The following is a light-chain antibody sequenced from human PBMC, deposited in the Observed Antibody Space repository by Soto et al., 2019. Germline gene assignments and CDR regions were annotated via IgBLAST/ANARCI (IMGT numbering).Light chain of an antibody. J-gene: IGLJ1*01. CDR3: SSYTSSSTLV. V-gene: IGLV2-14*01. Sequence: QSALTQPASVSGSPGQSITISCTGTSSDVGGYNYVSWYQQYPGKVPKLLIYEVNNRPSEVSSRFSGSKSGDTASLTISGLQPEDEADYYCSSYTSSSTLVFGTGTKLTVL. CDR1: SSDVGGYNY. CDR2: EVN.